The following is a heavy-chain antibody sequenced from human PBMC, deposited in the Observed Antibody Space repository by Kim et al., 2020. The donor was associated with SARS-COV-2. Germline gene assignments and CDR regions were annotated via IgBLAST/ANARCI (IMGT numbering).Heavy chain of an antibody. CDR3: ARCMTSWELEANWFDP. J-gene: IGHJ5*02. V-gene: IGHV4-39*07. CDR1: GGSISSSSYY. D-gene: IGHD1-1*01. Sequence: SETLSLTCTVSGGSISSSSYYWGWIRQPPGKGLEWIGSIYYSGSTYYNPSLKSRVTISVDTSKNQFSLKLSSVTAADTAVYYCARCMTSWELEANWFDPWGQGTLVTVSS. CDR2: IYYSGST.